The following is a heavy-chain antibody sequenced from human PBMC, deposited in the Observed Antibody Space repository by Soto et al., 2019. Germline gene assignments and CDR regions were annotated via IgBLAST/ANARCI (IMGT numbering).Heavy chain of an antibody. J-gene: IGHJ4*02. CDR3: GRLVGNSWIDY. D-gene: IGHD6-13*01. V-gene: IGHV6-1*01. CDR2: TYYRSKWYH. Sequence: SQTLSLTCAISGDSVSRNRATWNWFRPSPSRGLEWLGRTYYRSKWYHDYAVSLNGRGTINPDTSQNQFSLHLTSVTPEDTAVYYCGRLVGNSWIDYWGQGTLVTVSS. CDR1: GDSVSRNRAT.